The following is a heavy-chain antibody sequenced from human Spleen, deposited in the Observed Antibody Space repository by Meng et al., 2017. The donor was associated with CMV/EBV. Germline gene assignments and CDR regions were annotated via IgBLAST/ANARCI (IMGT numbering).Heavy chain of an antibody. J-gene: IGHJ4*02. D-gene: IGHD3-3*01. V-gene: IGHV3-48*01. CDR2: ISSRSTTI. Sequence: GESLKISCTASGFTFNKYSMNWVRQAPGKGLEWVSYISSRSTTIYYEDSVKGRFTISRDNSKNTLYLQMNSLRAEDTAVYYCAKGVYDFWSGYQGGHYFDYWGQGTLVTVSS. CDR1: GFTFNKYS. CDR3: AKGVYDFWSGYQGGHYFDY.